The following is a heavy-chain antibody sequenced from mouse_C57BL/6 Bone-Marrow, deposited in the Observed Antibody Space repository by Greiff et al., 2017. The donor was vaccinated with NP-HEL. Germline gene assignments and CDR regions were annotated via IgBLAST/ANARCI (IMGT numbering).Heavy chain of an antibody. D-gene: IGHD1-1*01. CDR1: GFTFSSYA. Sequence: EVKLVESGGGLVKPGGSLKLSCVASGFTFSSYAMSWVRQTPEKRLEWVATISDGGSYTYYPDNVKGRFTISRDNAKNNLYLQMSHLKSEDTAMYYCARDQGTTVVAPVAYWGQGTLVTVSA. J-gene: IGHJ3*01. V-gene: IGHV5-4*01. CDR2: ISDGGSYT. CDR3: ARDQGTTVVAPVAY.